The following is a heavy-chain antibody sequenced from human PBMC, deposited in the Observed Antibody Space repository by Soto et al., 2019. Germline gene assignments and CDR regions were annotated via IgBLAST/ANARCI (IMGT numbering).Heavy chain of an antibody. D-gene: IGHD2-15*01. CDR1: GYTFTSYD. J-gene: IGHJ4*02. CDR2: MNPNLGNS. CDR3: ARARTVVSTNDY. V-gene: IGHV1-8*01. Sequence: ASVKVSCKASGYTFTSYDINWVREATGQGLELMGWMNPNLGNSGYAQKFQGRVTMTRNTSIGTAYMELSSLRSEDTAVYYCARARTVVSTNDYWGQGTLVTVYS.